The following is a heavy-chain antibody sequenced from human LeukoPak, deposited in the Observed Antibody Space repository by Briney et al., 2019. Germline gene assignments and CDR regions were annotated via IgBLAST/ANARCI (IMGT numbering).Heavy chain of an antibody. V-gene: IGHV3-21*01. CDR3: TSGLIAIESDNNLYQYMDV. J-gene: IGHJ6*03. CDR1: GFTFSVYS. D-gene: IGHD2-21*01. Sequence: GGSPRLSCSGSGFTFSVYSMNWVRQAPGKGLEWVSSITSKSNYIYYADSVKGRFTISRDNAMNSVFLQLNSLRAEDSAVYYCTSGLIAIESDNNLYQYMDVWGKGTTVTVSS. CDR2: ITSKSNYI.